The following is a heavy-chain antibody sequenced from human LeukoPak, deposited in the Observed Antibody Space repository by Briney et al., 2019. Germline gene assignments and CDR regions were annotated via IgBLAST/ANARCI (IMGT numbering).Heavy chain of an antibody. CDR2: INSDGSST. CDR1: GFTFSSYW. Sequence: PGGSLRLSCAASGFTFSSYWMHWVRQAPGKGLVWVSRINSDGSSTSYADSVKGRFTISRGNAKNTLYLQMNSLRAEDTAVYYCARSTGWLQHNYWGQGTLVTVSS. J-gene: IGHJ4*02. V-gene: IGHV3-74*01. D-gene: IGHD5-12*01. CDR3: ARSTGWLQHNY.